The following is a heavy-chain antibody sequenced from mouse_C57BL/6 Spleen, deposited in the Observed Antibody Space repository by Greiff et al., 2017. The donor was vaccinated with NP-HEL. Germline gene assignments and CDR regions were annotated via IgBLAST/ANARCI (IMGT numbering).Heavy chain of an antibody. D-gene: IGHD1-1*01. J-gene: IGHJ1*03. V-gene: IGHV1-81*01. CDR3: ARSYYGSSSRYFDV. CDR1: GYTFTSYG. CDR2: IYPRSGNT. Sequence: VKLMESGAELARPGASVKLSCKASGYTFTSYGISWVKQRTGQGLEWIGEIYPRSGNTYYNEKFKGKATLTADKSSSTAYMELRSLTSEDSAVYFCARSYYGSSSRYFDVWGTGTTVTVSS.